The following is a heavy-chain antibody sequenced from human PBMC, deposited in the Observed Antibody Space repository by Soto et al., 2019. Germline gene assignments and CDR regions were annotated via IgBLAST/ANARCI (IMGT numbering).Heavy chain of an antibody. CDR2: FDPEDGNT. CDR1: GYTLTELS. D-gene: IGHD5-18*01. CDR3: ARDSGVTDY. Sequence: ASVKVSCKVSGYTLTELSMHWVRQAPGKGLEWMGGFDPEDGNTNYAQKLQGRVTMTTDTSTSTAYMELRSLRSDDTAVYYCARDSGVTDYWGQGTLVTVSS. V-gene: IGHV1-24*01. J-gene: IGHJ4*02.